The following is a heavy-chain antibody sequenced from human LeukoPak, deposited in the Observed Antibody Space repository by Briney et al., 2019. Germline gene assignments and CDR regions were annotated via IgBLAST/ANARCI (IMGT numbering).Heavy chain of an antibody. J-gene: IGHJ4*02. V-gene: IGHV3-33*08. Sequence: GGSLRLSCAASGFTVSSNYMSWVRQAPGKGLEWVALIWYDGNNKYYADSVKGRFTISRDNSKNTLYLQMNSLRAEDTAVYYCARNVVVTATYFDYWGQGTLVTVSS. D-gene: IGHD2-21*02. CDR3: ARNVVVTATYFDY. CDR2: IWYDGNNK. CDR1: GFTVSSNY.